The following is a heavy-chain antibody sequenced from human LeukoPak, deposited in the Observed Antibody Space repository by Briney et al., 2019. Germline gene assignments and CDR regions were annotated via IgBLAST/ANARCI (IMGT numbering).Heavy chain of an antibody. V-gene: IGHV3-64*04. D-gene: IGHD6-13*01. CDR1: GFTFSTYA. CDR2: ISNNGGST. J-gene: IGHJ4*02. Sequence: GGSLRFSCSASGFTFSTYAMHWVRQAPGKGLEYVSAISNNGGSTYYADSVKGRFTISRDNSKNTLYLQMNSLRAEDTAVYYCAKRIPAAGTGGVEYWGQGTLVTVSS. CDR3: AKRIPAAGTGGVEY.